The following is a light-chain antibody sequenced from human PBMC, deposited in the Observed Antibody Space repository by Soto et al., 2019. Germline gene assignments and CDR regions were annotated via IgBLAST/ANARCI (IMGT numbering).Light chain of an antibody. Sequence: IQLTQSPSSLSASVGDRVTITCQASQDISDYLNWYQQKPGRAPKLLIYAASSLQSGVPSRFSGSGSGTEFTLTISSLQPDDFATYYCQQYNTFSTFGQGTKVDIK. CDR3: QQYNTFST. CDR1: QDISDY. J-gene: IGKJ1*01. V-gene: IGKV1-16*01. CDR2: AAS.